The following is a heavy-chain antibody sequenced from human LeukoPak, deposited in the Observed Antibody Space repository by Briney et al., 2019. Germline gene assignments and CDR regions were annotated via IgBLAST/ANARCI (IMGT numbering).Heavy chain of an antibody. CDR3: TTGNWGSFSY. Sequence: GGSLRLSCTASGFTFSNYAMNWVRQAPGKGLEWVGRIKSKTDGGTTDYTTPVKGRFTISRDDSKHTLYQQVNSLKTEDTAVYYCTTGNWGSFSYWGQGTLVTVSS. V-gene: IGHV3-15*01. J-gene: IGHJ4*02. CDR2: IKSKTDGGTT. CDR1: GFTFSNYA. D-gene: IGHD7-27*01.